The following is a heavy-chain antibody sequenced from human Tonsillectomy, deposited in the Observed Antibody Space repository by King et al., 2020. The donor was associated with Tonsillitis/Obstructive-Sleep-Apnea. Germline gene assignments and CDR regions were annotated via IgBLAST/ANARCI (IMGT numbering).Heavy chain of an antibody. CDR1: GYSFTSYW. CDR3: ARLRGYSYGS. J-gene: IGHJ5*02. Sequence: VQLVESGAEVKKPGESLRISCKGSGYSFTSYWITWVRQMPGKGLEWMVRIDPSDSYTNYSPSFQRHVTISADKFISTAYLQWSSLKASVTAMYYCARLRGYSYGSWGQGTLVTVSS. CDR2: IDPSDSYT. V-gene: IGHV5-10-1*01. D-gene: IGHD5-18*01.